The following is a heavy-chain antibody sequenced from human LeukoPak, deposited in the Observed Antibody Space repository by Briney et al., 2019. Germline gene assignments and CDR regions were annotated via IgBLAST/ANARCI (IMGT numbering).Heavy chain of an antibody. J-gene: IGHJ4*02. CDR3: GKTDIYFNPIDY. V-gene: IGHV4-59*12. CDR2: IYYSGST. CDR1: GGSISSYY. D-gene: IGHD3-9*01. Sequence: SETLSLTCTVSGGSISSYYWSWIRQPPGKGLEWIGYIYYSGSTNYNPSLKSRVTISVDTSKNQLSLKLTSVTAADTAIYYCGKTDIYFNPIDYWGPGSLVTVSS.